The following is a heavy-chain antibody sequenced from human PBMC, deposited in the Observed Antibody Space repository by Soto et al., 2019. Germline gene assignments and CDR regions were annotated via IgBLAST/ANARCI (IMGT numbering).Heavy chain of an antibody. CDR1: GYTFTGYY. CDR3: ARDDYYDSSGYYYRWFDP. CDR2: INPNSGGT. V-gene: IGHV1-2*02. Sequence: ASVNVSCKASGYTFTGYYMHWVRQAPGQGLEWMGWINPNSGGTNYAQKFQGRVTMTRDTSISTAYMELSRLRSDDTAVYYCARDDYYDSSGYYYRWFDPWGQGTLVTVSS. J-gene: IGHJ5*02. D-gene: IGHD3-22*01.